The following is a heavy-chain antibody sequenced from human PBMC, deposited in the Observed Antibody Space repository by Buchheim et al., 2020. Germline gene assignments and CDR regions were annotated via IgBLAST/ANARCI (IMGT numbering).Heavy chain of an antibody. V-gene: IGHV3-30*04. CDR1: GFTFSSYA. CDR3: AREDGELYFDY. CDR2: ISYDGRSE. J-gene: IGHJ4*02. D-gene: IGHD1-7*01. Sequence: QVQLVESGGGVVQPGGSLRLSCAASGFTFSSYAMPWVRQAPGKGLEWVEVISYDGRSENYVDSVKGRFTISGDNSETRLYLQMNSLRVEDTAVYYCAREDGELYFDYWGQGTL.